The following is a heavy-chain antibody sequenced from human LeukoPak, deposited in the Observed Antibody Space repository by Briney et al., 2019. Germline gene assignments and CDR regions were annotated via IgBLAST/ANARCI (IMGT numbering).Heavy chain of an antibody. D-gene: IGHD6-13*01. CDR3: ARLKAADPPLDC. V-gene: IGHV4-59*12. CDR1: GGSISSYY. CDR2: VHESGDT. J-gene: IGHJ4*02. Sequence: PSETLSLTCTVSGGSISSYYWSWIRQPPGKGLEWIGYVHESGDTYSNPSLRGRATVSMDRFTNQFSLNLRFVTAADTAVYFCARLKAADPPLDCWGQGTLVTVSS.